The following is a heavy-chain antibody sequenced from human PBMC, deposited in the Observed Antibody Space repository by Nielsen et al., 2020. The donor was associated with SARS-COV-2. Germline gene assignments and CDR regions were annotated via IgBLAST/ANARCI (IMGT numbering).Heavy chain of an antibody. Sequence: GGSLRLSCAASGFTFDDYGMSWVRQAPGKGLEWVSGINWIGGSTGYADSVKGRFTISRDNAKNSLYLQMNSLRAEDTPLYLCARDDLGFGELLYDYWGQGTLVTVSS. V-gene: IGHV3-20*01. D-gene: IGHD3-10*01. J-gene: IGHJ4*02. CDR2: INWIGGST. CDR1: GFTFDDYG. CDR3: ARDDLGFGELLYDY.